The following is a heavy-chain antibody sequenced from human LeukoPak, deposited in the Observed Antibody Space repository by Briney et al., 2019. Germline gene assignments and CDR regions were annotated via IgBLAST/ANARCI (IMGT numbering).Heavy chain of an antibody. D-gene: IGHD4-23*01. CDR3: ARDGSVGGGYFDY. V-gene: IGHV3-48*01. CDR2: ISSSSITI. J-gene: IGHJ4*02. CDR1: GFSFSRYN. Sequence: GGSLRLSCEASGFSFSRYNMNWVRQAPGKGLEWASYISSSSITIYYADSVKGRFTISRDNARNSLYLQMNTLRAEDTAVYYCARDGSVGGGYFDYWGQGTLVTVSS.